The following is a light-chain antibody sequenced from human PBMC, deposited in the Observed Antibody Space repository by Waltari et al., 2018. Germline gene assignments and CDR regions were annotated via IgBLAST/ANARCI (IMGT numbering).Light chain of an antibody. CDR3: QQYYSRRT. CDR2: WAS. CDR1: QSLLYNSNDKND. J-gene: IGKJ1*01. V-gene: IGKV4-1*01. Sequence: DIVMTQSPDSLAVSLGERVPINCKSSQSLLYNSNDKNDLAWYQQNPGQPPKLLFYWASTRHSGVPDRFSGSGSATDFTLTISSLQAEDVAVYYCQQYYSRRTFGQGTRVEIK.